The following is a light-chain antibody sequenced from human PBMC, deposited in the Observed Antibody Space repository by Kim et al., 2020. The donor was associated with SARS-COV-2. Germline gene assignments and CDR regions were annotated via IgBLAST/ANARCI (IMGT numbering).Light chain of an antibody. CDR3: QRYGNSPIT. CDR2: GAS. J-gene: IGKJ5*01. Sequence: TPGERATLSRRASQSVGSNYLAWYQQKPGQAPRLLIYGASSRATGIPDRFSGSGSGTDFTLTISRLEPEDFAVYYCQRYGNSPITFGQGTRLEIK. V-gene: IGKV3-20*01. CDR1: QSVGSNY.